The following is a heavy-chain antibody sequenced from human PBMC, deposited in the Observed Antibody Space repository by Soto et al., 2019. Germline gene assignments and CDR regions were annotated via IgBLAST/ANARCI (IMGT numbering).Heavy chain of an antibody. CDR1: VYSFAGYW. D-gene: IGHD3-22*01. CDR3: ARQIYDSDTGPNFQYYFDS. CDR2: IDPSDSQT. Sequence: GESLKIACKGSVYSFAGYWITWVRQKPGKGLEWMGRIDPSDSQTYYSPSFRGHVTISAPKSITTVFLQWSSLRASDTAMYYCARQIYDSDTGPNFQYYFDSWGQGTPVTVSS. V-gene: IGHV5-10-1*01. J-gene: IGHJ4*02.